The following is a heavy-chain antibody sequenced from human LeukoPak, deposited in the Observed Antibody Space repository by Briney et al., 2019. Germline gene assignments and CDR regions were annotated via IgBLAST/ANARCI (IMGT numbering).Heavy chain of an antibody. V-gene: IGHV4-59*08. CDR1: GGSISSYY. D-gene: IGHD2-15*01. Sequence: SETLSLTCTVSGGSISSYYWSWIRQPPGKGLEWIGYIYYSGSTNYNPPLKSRVTISVDTSKNQFSLKLSSVTAADTAVYYCMGSGQAGWGQGTLVTVSS. J-gene: IGHJ4*02. CDR3: MGSGQAG. CDR2: IYYSGST.